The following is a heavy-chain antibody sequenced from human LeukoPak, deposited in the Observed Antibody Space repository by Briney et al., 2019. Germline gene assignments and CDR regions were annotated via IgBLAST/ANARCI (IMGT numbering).Heavy chain of an antibody. J-gene: IGHJ3*02. V-gene: IGHV4-34*01. Sequence: SETLSLPCAVYGGSFSGYYWSWIRQPPGKGLEWIGEINHSGSTNYNPSLKSRVTISVDTSKNQFSLKLSSVTAADTAVYYCARGSVHYIVVVPAAIGVAAFDIWGQGTMVTVSS. CDR3: ARGSVHYIVVVPAAIGVAAFDI. D-gene: IGHD2-2*02. CDR1: GGSFSGYY. CDR2: INHSGST.